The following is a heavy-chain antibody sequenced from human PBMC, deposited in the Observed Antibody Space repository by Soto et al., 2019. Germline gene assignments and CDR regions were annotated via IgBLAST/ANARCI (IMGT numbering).Heavy chain of an antibody. D-gene: IGHD3-16*01. CDR3: ARDVGGYMNGWLADFGGCDY. J-gene: IGHJ4*02. CDR2: INPNGDTT. V-gene: IGHV1-46*01. CDR1: GYSFISYY. Sequence: QVQLVQSGAEVKKPGASVKVSCKASGYSFISYYIHWVRQAPGQGLEWMGLINPNGDTTTYAQKFVGRLSVTRDTSTTTVHMELSGLTSEDTAIYYCARDVGGYMNGWLADFGGCDYWGRGALVTVSS.